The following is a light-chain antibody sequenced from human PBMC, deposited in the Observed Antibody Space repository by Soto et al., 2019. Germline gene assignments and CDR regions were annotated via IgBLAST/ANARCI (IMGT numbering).Light chain of an antibody. J-gene: IGKJ1*01. CDR3: LKYNSAPQT. Sequence: DIQITHSPSSLSASVRARAIITCPASQGVSTYLAWYQQKPGKVPKLLIYAASTLQSGVPSRFSGSGSGTDFTLTISSLQPEDVATYYCLKYNSAPQTFGQGTKV. V-gene: IGKV1-27*01. CDR1: QGVSTY. CDR2: AAS.